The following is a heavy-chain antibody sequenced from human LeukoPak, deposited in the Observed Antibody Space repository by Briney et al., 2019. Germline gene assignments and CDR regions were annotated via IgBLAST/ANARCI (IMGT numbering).Heavy chain of an antibody. D-gene: IGHD3-9*01. Sequence: QPGGSLRLSCAASGFTFSSYGMHWVRQAPGKGLEWVAFIRYDGSNKYYADSVKGRFTISRDNSKNTLYLQMNSLRAEDTAVYYCAKMYYDILTGPSWGQGTLVTVSS. J-gene: IGHJ5*02. CDR1: GFTFSSYG. CDR3: AKMYYDILTGPS. CDR2: IRYDGSNK. V-gene: IGHV3-30*02.